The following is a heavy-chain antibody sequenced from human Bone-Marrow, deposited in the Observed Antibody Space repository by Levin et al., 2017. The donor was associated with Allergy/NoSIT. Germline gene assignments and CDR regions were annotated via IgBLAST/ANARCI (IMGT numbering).Heavy chain of an antibody. CDR1: GYVFSSYG. CDR3: AKEYFFFDVSGYFDS. Sequence: GESLKISCAASGYVFSSYGIHWVRQAPGKGLEWVAFISHDGSNKDYLGSVKGRFSVTRDNSKNMVSLQMSSLEAEDTAVYFCAKEYFFFDVSGYFDSWGQGALVTVSA. V-gene: IGHV3-30*19. CDR2: ISHDGSNK. D-gene: IGHD3-9*01. J-gene: IGHJ4*02.